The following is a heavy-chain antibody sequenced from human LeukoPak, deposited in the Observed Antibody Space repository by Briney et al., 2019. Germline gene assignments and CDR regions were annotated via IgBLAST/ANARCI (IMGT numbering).Heavy chain of an antibody. Sequence: GGSLRLSCAASGFTFSSYAMHWVRQAPGKGLEWVAVISYDGSNKYYADSVKGRFTISRDSSKNTLYLQMNSLRAEDTAVYYCARRYSSSSSYAFDIWGQGTMVTVSS. D-gene: IGHD6-6*01. CDR2: ISYDGSNK. CDR1: GFTFSSYA. V-gene: IGHV3-30*04. J-gene: IGHJ3*02. CDR3: ARRYSSSSSYAFDI.